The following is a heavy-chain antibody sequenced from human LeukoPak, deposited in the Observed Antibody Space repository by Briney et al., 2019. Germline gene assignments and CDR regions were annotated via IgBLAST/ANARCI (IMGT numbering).Heavy chain of an antibody. CDR2: IYSNGNT. J-gene: IGHJ4*02. Sequence: SETLSLTCSVSGGSISSSGHYWGWIRQSPETGLDWIGSIYSNGNTYYNPSVKSRVTISVDTSKNQFSLKLTSVTAAETAVYYCARSATVTTGYFDYWGQGALVTVSS. CDR1: GGSISSSGHY. D-gene: IGHD4-17*01. CDR3: ARSATVTTGYFDY. V-gene: IGHV4-39*07.